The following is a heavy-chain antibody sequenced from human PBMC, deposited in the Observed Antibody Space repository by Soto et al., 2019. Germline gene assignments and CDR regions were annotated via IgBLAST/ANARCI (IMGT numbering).Heavy chain of an antibody. CDR1: GFTFSSYG. Sequence: ESGGGVVQPGRSLRLSCAASGFTFSSYGMHWVRQAPGKGLEWVAVISYDGSNKYYADSVKGRFTVSRDNSKNTLYLQMNSPRAEVTAVYYCAKDRVGFGELIDYWGQGTLVTVSS. CDR2: ISYDGSNK. V-gene: IGHV3-30*18. D-gene: IGHD3-10*01. CDR3: AKDRVGFGELIDY. J-gene: IGHJ4*02.